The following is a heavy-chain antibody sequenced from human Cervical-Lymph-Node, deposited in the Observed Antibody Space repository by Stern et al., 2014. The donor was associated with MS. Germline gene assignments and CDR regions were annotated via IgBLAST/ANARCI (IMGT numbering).Heavy chain of an antibody. CDR3: AKLSSSWQLGFWSAFDY. V-gene: IGHV3-9*01. D-gene: IGHD6-13*01. J-gene: IGHJ4*02. CDR1: GFTFDDSA. Sequence: EVQLVESGGGLVQPGRSLRLSCAASGFTFDDSAMHWVRQAPGKGLEWVSGISWNSGSIAYADSVRGRFTISRDNAKNSLYLQMNSLRAEDTAFYYCAKLSSSWQLGFWSAFDYWGQGTLVTVSS. CDR2: ISWNSGSI.